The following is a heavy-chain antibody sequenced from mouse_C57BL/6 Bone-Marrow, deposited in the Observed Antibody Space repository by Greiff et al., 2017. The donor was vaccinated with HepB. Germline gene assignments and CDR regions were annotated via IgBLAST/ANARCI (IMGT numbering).Heavy chain of an antibody. D-gene: IGHD3-2*02. Sequence: VQLQQPGAELVMPGASVKLSCKASGYTFTSYWMHWVKQRPGQGLEWIGEIDPSDSYTNYNQKFKGKSTLTVDKSSSTAYMQLSSLTSEDSAVYYWARGLRLRRAYWGQGTLVTVSA. CDR1: GYTFTSYW. V-gene: IGHV1-69*01. CDR3: ARGLRLRRAY. J-gene: IGHJ3*01. CDR2: IDPSDSYT.